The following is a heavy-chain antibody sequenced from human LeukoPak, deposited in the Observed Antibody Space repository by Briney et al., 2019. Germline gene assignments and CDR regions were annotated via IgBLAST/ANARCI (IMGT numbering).Heavy chain of an antibody. CDR1: GYTFTSYG. V-gene: IGHV1-2*02. D-gene: IGHD3-10*01. Sequence: RVASVKVSCKASGYTFTSYGISWVRQAPGQGLEWMGWINPNSGGTNYAQKFQGRVTMTRDTSISTAYMELSRLRSDDTAVYYCARDGFGITMVRGVPVDYWGQGTLVTVSS. J-gene: IGHJ4*02. CDR3: ARDGFGITMVRGVPVDY. CDR2: INPNSGGT.